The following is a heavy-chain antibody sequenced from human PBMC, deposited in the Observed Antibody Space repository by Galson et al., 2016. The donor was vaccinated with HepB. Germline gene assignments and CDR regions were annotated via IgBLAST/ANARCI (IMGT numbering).Heavy chain of an antibody. Sequence: SLRLSCAASGFSFSSYEMNWVRQAPGKGLEWVSHINSRGNTKYYADSVKGRFAISRDNGENSLYLQMNSLRDEDTAVYYCAREGAFDIWGQGTMVTVSS. J-gene: IGHJ3*02. CDR2: INSRGNTK. CDR3: AREGAFDI. CDR1: GFSFSSYE. V-gene: IGHV3-48*03.